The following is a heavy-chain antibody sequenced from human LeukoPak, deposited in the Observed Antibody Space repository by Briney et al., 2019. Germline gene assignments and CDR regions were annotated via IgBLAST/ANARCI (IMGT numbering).Heavy chain of an antibody. CDR3: ARAIFGVAGLA. J-gene: IGHJ5*02. CDR1: GFTFSSYW. CDR2: ITSSSSYI. Sequence: GGSLRLSCAASGFTFSSYWMHWVRQAPGKGLEWVSSITSSSSYIYYADSVKGRFTISRDNAKNSLYLQMNSLRAEDTAVYYCARAIFGVAGLAWGQGTLVTVSS. V-gene: IGHV3-21*01. D-gene: IGHD3-3*01.